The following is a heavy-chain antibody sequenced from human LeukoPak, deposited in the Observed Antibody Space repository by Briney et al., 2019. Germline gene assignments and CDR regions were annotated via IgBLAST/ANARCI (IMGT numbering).Heavy chain of an antibody. CDR3: AKESGKFDY. Sequence: GGSLRLSCAASGFVFSSLDMGWVRKTPGKGLEWVSAITNRGGGTFYADSVKGRFSISRDNSKNSLYLEMNSLRTEDAAMYYCAKESGKFDYWGQGTLVAVSS. J-gene: IGHJ4*02. CDR2: ITNRGGGT. CDR1: GFVFSSLD. V-gene: IGHV3-23*01.